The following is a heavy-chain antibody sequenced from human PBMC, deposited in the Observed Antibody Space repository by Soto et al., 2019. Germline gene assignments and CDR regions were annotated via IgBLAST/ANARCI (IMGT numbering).Heavy chain of an antibody. V-gene: IGHV3-53*02. Sequence: EVQLVETGGGLIQPGGSLRLSCAASGFTVSSNYMSWVRQAPGKGLEWVSVIDSGGSTYYADSVKGRFTISRDNSKNTLYLQMNSLRAEDTAVYYCARCSGGSCYLDYWGQGTLVTVSS. CDR2: IDSGGST. J-gene: IGHJ4*02. CDR1: GFTVSSNY. CDR3: ARCSGGSCYLDY. D-gene: IGHD2-15*01.